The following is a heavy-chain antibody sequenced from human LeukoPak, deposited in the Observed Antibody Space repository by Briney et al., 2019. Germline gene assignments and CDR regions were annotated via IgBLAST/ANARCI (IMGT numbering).Heavy chain of an antibody. CDR2: FDPEDGET. CDR3: AKDWRKDKTTVTTAYRD. CDR1: GYTLTELS. Sequence: ASVKVSCKVSGYTLTELSMHWVRQAPGKGLEWMGGFDPEDGETIYAQKFQGRVTMTEDTSTDTAYMELSSLRSEDTAVYYCAKDWRKDKTTVTTAYRDWGQGTLVTVSS. D-gene: IGHD4-17*01. V-gene: IGHV1-24*01. J-gene: IGHJ4*02.